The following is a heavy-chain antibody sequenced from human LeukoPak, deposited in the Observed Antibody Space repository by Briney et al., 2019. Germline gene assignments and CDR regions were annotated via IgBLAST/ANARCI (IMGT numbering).Heavy chain of an antibody. D-gene: IGHD3-22*01. Sequence: SETLSLTCTVSDGSISSYYWSWIRQPPGKGLEWIGYIYYSGSTNYNPSLKSRVTISVDTSKNQFSLKLSSVTAADTAVYYCARVTEGVVVTFFDYWGQGTLVTVSS. V-gene: IGHV4-59*01. CDR2: IYYSGST. J-gene: IGHJ4*02. CDR3: ARVTEGVVVTFFDY. CDR1: DGSISSYY.